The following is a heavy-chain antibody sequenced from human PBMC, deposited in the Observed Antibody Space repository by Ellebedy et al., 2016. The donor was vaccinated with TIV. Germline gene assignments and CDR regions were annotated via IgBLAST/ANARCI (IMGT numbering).Heavy chain of an antibody. CDR3: ARGNSGYDWADYYGMDV. CDR1: GFMFRNYA. D-gene: IGHD5-12*01. V-gene: IGHV3-23*01. J-gene: IGHJ6*02. Sequence: GGSLRLXXAASGFMFRNYAMTWVRQAPGKGLEWVSTITESASTTYADSVKGRFAISRDNSKNILYLQLYSLRAEDTAVYYCARGNSGYDWADYYGMDVWGQGTTAIVSS. CDR2: ITESASTT.